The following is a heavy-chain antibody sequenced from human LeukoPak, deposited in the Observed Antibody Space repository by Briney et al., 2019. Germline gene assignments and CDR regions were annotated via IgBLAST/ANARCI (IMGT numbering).Heavy chain of an antibody. V-gene: IGHV3-23*01. CDR1: GFTFSSYA. CDR3: AKGYCGSTTCYGRFEN. Sequence: PGGSLRLSCAASGFTFSSYAMSWVRQAPGKGLEWVSSIGGSGGTTFYADSVKGRFTISRDNSKNTLFLQMSSLRAEDTAVYYCAKGYCGSTTCYGRFENWGQGTLVTVSS. J-gene: IGHJ4*02. D-gene: IGHD2-2*01. CDR2: IGGSGGTT.